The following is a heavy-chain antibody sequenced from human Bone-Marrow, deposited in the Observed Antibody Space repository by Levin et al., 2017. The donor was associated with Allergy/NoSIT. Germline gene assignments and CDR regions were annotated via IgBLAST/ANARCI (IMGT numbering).Heavy chain of an antibody. J-gene: IGHJ4*02. CDR1: GYTFAGYY. CDR3: TRGRSGTMGATFYY. CDR2: INPDTGGT. D-gene: IGHD1-1*01. V-gene: IGHV1-2*07. Sequence: PGESLKISCKTSGYTFAGYYIHWVRQTSGQGLEWLGWINPDTGGTNTPHNFQDRVTLTSDTSIGTAFMELSRLRSDDTADYFCTRGRSGTMGATFYYWGQGTLVTVSS.